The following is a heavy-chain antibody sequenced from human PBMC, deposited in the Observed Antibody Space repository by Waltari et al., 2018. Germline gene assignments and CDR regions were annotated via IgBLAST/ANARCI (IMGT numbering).Heavy chain of an antibody. CDR1: GYSISSGYY. J-gene: IGHJ4*02. D-gene: IGHD2-15*01. CDR3: AIQLRSSGGSWKDY. CDR2: IYHSGST. V-gene: IGHV4-38-2*01. Sequence: QVQLQESGPGLVKPSETLSLTCAVSGYSISSGYYWGWIRQPPGKGLEWIGSIYHSGSTYYNPSLKSRVTISVDTSKNQFSLKLSSVTAADTAVYYCAIQLRSSGGSWKDYWGQGTLVTVSS.